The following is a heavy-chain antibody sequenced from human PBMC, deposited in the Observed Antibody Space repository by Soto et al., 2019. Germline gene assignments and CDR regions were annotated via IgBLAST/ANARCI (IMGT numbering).Heavy chain of an antibody. D-gene: IGHD1-26*01. CDR2: INTGNGNT. V-gene: IGHV1-3*04. Sequence: QVQLVQPGAEVKEPGASVKVSCKTSGYTFTTYTIHWVHQAPGQRLEWMGWINTGNGNTQYAQKFQGRITITRDTSASTAYMELSSLRSEDTAVYYCAVQWGSGSRLDYWGQGTLVTVSS. J-gene: IGHJ4*02. CDR1: GYTFTTYT. CDR3: AVQWGSGSRLDY.